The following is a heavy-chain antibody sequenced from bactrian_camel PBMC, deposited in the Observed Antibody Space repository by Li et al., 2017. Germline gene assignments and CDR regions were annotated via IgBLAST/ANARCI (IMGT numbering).Heavy chain of an antibody. CDR1: GFPISNSD. V-gene: IGHV3S53*01. J-gene: IGHJ4*01. CDR3: AVSGGDYAFTL. CDR2: ITSDGTT. Sequence: HVQLVESGGGSVQPGGSLRLSCTASGFPISNSDMAWYRQAPGNDCELVASITSDGTTYYTENVKGRFTVARDNAKNTLYLQMSSLKSEDTALYYCAVSGGDYAFTLWGQGTQVTVS. D-gene: IGHD5*01.